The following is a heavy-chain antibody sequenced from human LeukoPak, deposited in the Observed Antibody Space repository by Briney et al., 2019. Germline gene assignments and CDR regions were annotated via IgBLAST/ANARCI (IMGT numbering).Heavy chain of an antibody. Sequence: SETLSLTCGVYGGSFSGYYWSWIRQPPGKGLEWIGEINPRGSTNYNPSLKSRVTISVDTSKNQFSLKLSSVTAADTAVYYCARGRGAFDIWGQGTMVTVSS. CDR2: INPRGST. CDR1: GGSFSGYY. CDR3: ARGRGAFDI. D-gene: IGHD5-12*01. J-gene: IGHJ3*02. V-gene: IGHV4-34*01.